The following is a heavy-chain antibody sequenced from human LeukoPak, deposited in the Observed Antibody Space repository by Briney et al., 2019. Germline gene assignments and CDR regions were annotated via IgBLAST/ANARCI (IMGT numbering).Heavy chain of an antibody. CDR3: AREIYEVAAYFDY. Sequence: GGSLRLSCAASGFTFSSYAMHWVRQAPGKGLGWVAVISYDGSKKYYADSVKGRFSISRDNSKNTLYLQMNCLRAEDTAVYYCAREIYEVAAYFDYWGQGTLVTGSS. D-gene: IGHD2-15*01. J-gene: IGHJ4*02. CDR1: GFTFSSYA. CDR2: ISYDGSKK. V-gene: IGHV3-30*04.